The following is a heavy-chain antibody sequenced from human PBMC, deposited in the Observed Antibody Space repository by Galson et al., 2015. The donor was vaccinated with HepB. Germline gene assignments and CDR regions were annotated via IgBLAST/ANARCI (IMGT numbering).Heavy chain of an antibody. J-gene: IGHJ3*02. V-gene: IGHV3-23*01. CDR1: GFTFSSYA. CDR2: ISGSGGST. CDR3: AKDAYYYDSSGYYPDDAFDI. D-gene: IGHD3-22*01. Sequence: SLRLSCAASGFTFSSYAMSWVRKAPGKGLEWVSAISGSGGSTHYADSVRGRFTISRDNSKNTLYLQMNSLRAEDTAVYYCAKDAYYYDSSGYYPDDAFDIWGQGTMVTVSS.